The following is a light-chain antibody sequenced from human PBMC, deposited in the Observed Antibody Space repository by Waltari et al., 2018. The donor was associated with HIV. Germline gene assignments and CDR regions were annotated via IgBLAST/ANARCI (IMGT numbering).Light chain of an antibody. V-gene: IGLV2-14*01. Sequence: QSALTQPASVSGSPGQSITISCTGSSSDVGGSNYVSWYQQHPGKGPKLIIYEVSKRPSGVSNRFSCFKSGNTGALTISGLHTEDESDYYCSSYTRRNAVLFGGGTTLTVL. CDR3: SSYTRRNAVL. CDR2: EVS. J-gene: IGLJ2*01. CDR1: SSDVGGSNY.